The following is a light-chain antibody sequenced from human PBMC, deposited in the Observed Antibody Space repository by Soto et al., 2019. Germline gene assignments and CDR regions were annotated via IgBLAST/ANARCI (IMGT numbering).Light chain of an antibody. Sequence: EIVLTQSPGTLSLSPGERATLSCRASQSVSSDYLAWFQQKPGQPPRLLIYGASTRATDIPDRFSGSGSGTDFTLTIRRLEPEDFAVYYCQQYGSSYTFGQGTKLDIK. CDR2: GAS. CDR1: QSVSSDY. V-gene: IGKV3-20*01. J-gene: IGKJ2*01. CDR3: QQYGSSYT.